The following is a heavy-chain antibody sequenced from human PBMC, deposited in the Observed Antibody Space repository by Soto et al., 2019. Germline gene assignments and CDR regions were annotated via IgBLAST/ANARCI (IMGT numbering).Heavy chain of an antibody. CDR1: GFTFSSYA. CDR3: ARDRQYGAGFIDV. Sequence: PGGSLRLSCAASGFTFSSYAMHWVRQAPGKGLEWVAVISSDGSDKYYADSVKGRFAISRDNPKNTLYVQLNRMRAEDTALYYCARDRQYGAGFIDVWGQGTTVTVSS. D-gene: IGHD3-10*01. J-gene: IGHJ6*02. V-gene: IGHV3-30*09. CDR2: ISSDGSDK.